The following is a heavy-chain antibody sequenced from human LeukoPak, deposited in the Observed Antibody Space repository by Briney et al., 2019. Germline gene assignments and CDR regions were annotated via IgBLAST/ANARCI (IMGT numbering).Heavy chain of an antibody. CDR1: GGSISSSISY. Sequence: PSETLSLTCTVSGGSISSSISYWGRIRQPPGKGLEWIATIYYSGSTYYSPSLKSRVTISVDTSKNQFSLKVTSMTAADTAVYYCARRIVGVIDAFDYWGQGALVTVSS. J-gene: IGHJ4*02. CDR2: IYYSGST. V-gene: IGHV4-39*01. D-gene: IGHD1-26*01. CDR3: ARRIVGVIDAFDY.